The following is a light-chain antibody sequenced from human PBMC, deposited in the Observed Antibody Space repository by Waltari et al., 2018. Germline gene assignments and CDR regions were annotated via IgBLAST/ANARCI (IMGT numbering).Light chain of an antibody. CDR1: QNIKNAY. V-gene: IGKV3-20*01. CDR2: DAS. Sequence: EIVLTQSPATLSLSPGERATLSCRASQNIKNAYLAWYQQRPGRSPRLLIYDASSRATDIPDRFSGSGSGTDFTLTISRLEPEDFAIYYCQQYGSLPWTFGQGTQVEIK. CDR3: QQYGSLPWT. J-gene: IGKJ1*01.